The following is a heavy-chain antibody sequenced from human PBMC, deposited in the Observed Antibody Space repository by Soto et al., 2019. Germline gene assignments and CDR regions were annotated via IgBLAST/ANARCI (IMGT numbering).Heavy chain of an antibody. Sequence: GGSLRISCTVSGFSVTNSYINWVRQAPGKGLEWVSILYSSGTTYYADSVRGRFTVSRDDSKNTLFLHMNSLRADDTAVYYCARDWSKFIYNHPYYKSMDAWCQGTSVSVFS. D-gene: IGHD1-26*01. CDR1: GFSVTNSY. CDR2: LYSSGTT. J-gene: IGHJ6*02. CDR3: ARDWSKFIYNHPYYKSMDA. V-gene: IGHV3-53*01.